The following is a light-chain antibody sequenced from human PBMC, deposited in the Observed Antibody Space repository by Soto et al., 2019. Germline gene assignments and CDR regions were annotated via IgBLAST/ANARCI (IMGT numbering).Light chain of an antibody. CDR3: QTWGTGIRV. CDR1: SGHSSNA. J-gene: IGLJ3*02. Sequence: VLTQSPSASASLGASVKLTCTLSSGHSSNAIAWHQQQPEKGPRYLMKVNSDGSHSKGDGIPDRFSGSSSGAERYLTISSLQSEDEADYYCQTWGTGIRVFGGGTKLTVL. CDR2: VNSDGSH. V-gene: IGLV4-69*01.